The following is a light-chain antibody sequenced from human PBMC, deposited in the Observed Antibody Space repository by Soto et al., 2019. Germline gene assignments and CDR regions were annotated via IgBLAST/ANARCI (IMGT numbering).Light chain of an antibody. J-gene: IGKJ4*01. V-gene: IGKV1-5*03. CDR3: QQYDNLPLT. CDR1: QTISSW. Sequence: DIQMTQSPSTLSGSVGDRVTITCRASQTISSWLAWYQQKPGKAPKLLIYKASTLKSGVPSRFSGSGSGTDFTFTISSLQPEDIGTYYCQQYDNLPLTFGGGTKVEI. CDR2: KAS.